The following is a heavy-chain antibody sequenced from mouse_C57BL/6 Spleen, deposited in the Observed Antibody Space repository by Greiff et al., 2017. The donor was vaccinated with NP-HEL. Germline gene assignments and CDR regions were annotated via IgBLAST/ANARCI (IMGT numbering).Heavy chain of an antibody. Sequence: EVQLQQSGPELVKPGASVKISCKASGYTFTDYYMNWVKQSHGKSLEWIGDINPNNGGTSYNQKFKGKATLTVDKSSSTAYMELRSLTSEDSAVYYCARWAAQAPHFDYWGQGTTLTVSS. CDR1: GYTFTDYY. CDR2: INPNNGGT. D-gene: IGHD3-2*02. V-gene: IGHV1-26*01. J-gene: IGHJ2*01. CDR3: ARWAAQAPHFDY.